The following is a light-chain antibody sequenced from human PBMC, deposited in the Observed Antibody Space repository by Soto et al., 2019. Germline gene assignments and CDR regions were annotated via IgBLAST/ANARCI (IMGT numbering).Light chain of an antibody. Sequence: QSVLTQPPSVSAAPGQKVTISCSGSSSNIGRNSVSWYQQLPGTAPKLLIYDNNERASGIPDRFSGSKSGTSATLAITGLQTGDEADYYCGTWDNSLNAYVFGTGTKVTVL. CDR3: GTWDNSLNAYV. CDR1: SSNIGRNS. V-gene: IGLV1-51*01. CDR2: DNN. J-gene: IGLJ1*01.